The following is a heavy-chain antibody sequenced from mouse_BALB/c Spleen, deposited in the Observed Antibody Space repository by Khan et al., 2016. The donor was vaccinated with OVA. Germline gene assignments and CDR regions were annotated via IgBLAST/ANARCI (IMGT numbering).Heavy chain of an antibody. D-gene: IGHD2-3*01. CDR3: ARDGSRYNYAMDY. Sequence: EVQLQESGPALVKPSQSLSITCTVTGYSITSDYAWNWLRQFPGNKLEWLGYISYSGTTNYYPALKSRISITRDTSKNQFFLQLNSVTTEDTATYYCARDGSRYNYAMDYWGQGTSVTVSS. J-gene: IGHJ4*01. V-gene: IGHV3-2*02. CDR1: GYSITSDYA. CDR2: ISYSGTT.